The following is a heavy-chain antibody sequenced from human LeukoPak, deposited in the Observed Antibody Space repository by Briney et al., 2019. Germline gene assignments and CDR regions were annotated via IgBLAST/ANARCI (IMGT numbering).Heavy chain of an antibody. D-gene: IGHD3-10*01. CDR3: ARGRVPNY. J-gene: IGHJ4*02. CDR1: GDSISNYY. Sequence: SETLSLTCTVSGDSISNYYWSWIRQPPGNGLEWIGYISYSGSTNSNPSLYSRVTISIDMSKNQFSLRLSSVTAADTAVYYCARGRVPNYWGQGTLVTVSS. CDR2: ISYSGST. V-gene: IGHV4-59*01.